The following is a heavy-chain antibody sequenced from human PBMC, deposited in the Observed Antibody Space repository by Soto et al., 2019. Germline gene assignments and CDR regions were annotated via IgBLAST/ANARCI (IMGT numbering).Heavy chain of an antibody. CDR1: GFTFSTYA. CDR2: ISASGGST. J-gene: IGHJ4*02. V-gene: IGHV3-23*01. D-gene: IGHD4-17*01. CDR3: TKIYRYYVYYFDN. Sequence: GGSLRLSCVASGFTFSTYAMGWVRQAPGKGLEWVSFISASGGSTSYADSVKGRFTISRDNSKSRLWLQMNSLRAEDTAVYYCTKIYRYYVYYFDNRALRTLVTVSS.